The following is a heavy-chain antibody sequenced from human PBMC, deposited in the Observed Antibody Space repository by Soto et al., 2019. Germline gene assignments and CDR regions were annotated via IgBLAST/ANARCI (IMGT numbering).Heavy chain of an antibody. J-gene: IGHJ3*02. CDR1: GGSISSYY. D-gene: IGHD3-10*01. V-gene: IGHV4-59*08. CDR2: IFYSGST. CDR3: ARRYGSFFDI. Sequence: QVQLQASGPGLVKPSETLSLTCTVSGGSISSYYWSWIRQPPGKGLEWIGYIFYSGSTNYNPSLKSRVTISVDTSKNQFSLKLSSVTAADTAVYYCARRYGSFFDIWGQGTMVTVSS.